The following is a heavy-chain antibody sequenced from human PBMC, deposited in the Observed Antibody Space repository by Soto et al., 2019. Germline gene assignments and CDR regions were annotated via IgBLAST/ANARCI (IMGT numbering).Heavy chain of an antibody. V-gene: IGHV1-69*13. CDR3: ARALLDIVVVTAARPRGCYYGMDV. Sequence: GASVKVSCKASGGTFSSYAISWVRQAPGQGLEWMGGIIPIFGTANYAQKFQGRVTITADESTSTAYMELSSLRSEDTAVYYCARALLDIVVVTAARPRGCYYGMDVWGQGTRVSVSS. J-gene: IGHJ6*02. CDR2: IIPIFGTA. CDR1: GGTFSSYA. D-gene: IGHD2-2*01.